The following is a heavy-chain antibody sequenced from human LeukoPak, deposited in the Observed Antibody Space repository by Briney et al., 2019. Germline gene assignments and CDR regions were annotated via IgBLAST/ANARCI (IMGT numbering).Heavy chain of an antibody. V-gene: IGHV3-74*01. Sequence: GGSLRLSCAASGFTFSSYWMHWVRQAPGKGLVWVSRINSDGSSTSYADSVKGRFTISRDNSKNTLYLQMNSLRAEDTAVYYCAKDKGSSSSNWSYFDYWGQGTLVTVSS. CDR3: AKDKGSSSSNWSYFDY. D-gene: IGHD6-13*01. CDR1: GFTFSSYW. CDR2: INSDGSST. J-gene: IGHJ4*02.